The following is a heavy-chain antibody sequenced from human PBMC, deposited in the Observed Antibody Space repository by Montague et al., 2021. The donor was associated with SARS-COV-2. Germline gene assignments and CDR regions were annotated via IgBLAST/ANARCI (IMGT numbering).Heavy chain of an antibody. CDR1: GGSFSGYY. CDR2: INHSGST. V-gene: IGHV4-34*01. J-gene: IGHJ3*02. D-gene: IGHD5-24*01. CDR3: ARGSKKISKRWLQFDDAFDI. Sequence: SETLSLTCAVYGGSFSGYYWSWIRQHPGKGLEWIGEINHSGSTNXXPSLKGRVTISVDTSKNQFSLKLSSVTAADTAVYYCARGSKKISKRWLQFDDAFDIWGQGTIVTVSS.